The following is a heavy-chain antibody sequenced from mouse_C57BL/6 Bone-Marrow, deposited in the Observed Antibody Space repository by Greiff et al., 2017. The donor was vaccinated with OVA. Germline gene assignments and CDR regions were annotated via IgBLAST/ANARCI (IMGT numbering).Heavy chain of an antibody. V-gene: IGHV1-62-2*01. CDR2: FYPGSGSI. CDR1: GYTFTEYT. CDR3: ARHGASSIYYGYAWFAY. Sequence: VNLVESGAELVKPGASVKLSCKASGYTFTEYTIHWVKQRSGQGLEWIGWFYPGSGSIKYNEKFKDKATLTADKSSSTVYMELSRLTSEDSAVYFCARHGASSIYYGYAWFAYWGQGTLVTVSA. J-gene: IGHJ3*01. D-gene: IGHD2-2*01.